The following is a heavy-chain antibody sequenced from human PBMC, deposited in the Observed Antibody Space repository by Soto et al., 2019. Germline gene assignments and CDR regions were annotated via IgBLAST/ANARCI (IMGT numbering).Heavy chain of an antibody. D-gene: IGHD6-19*01. CDR1: GFTFSSYA. CDR2: ISGSGGST. J-gene: IGHJ4*02. V-gene: IGHV3-23*01. CDR3: AKILSSGHNAAFDY. Sequence: PGGSLRLSCAASGFTFSSYAMSWVRQAPGKGLEWVSAISGSGGSTYSADSVKGRFTISRDNSKNTLYLQMNSLRAEDTAVYYCAKILSSGHNAAFDYWGQGTQVTVSS.